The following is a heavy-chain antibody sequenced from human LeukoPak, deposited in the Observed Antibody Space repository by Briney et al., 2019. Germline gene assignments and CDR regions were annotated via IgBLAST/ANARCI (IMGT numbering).Heavy chain of an antibody. CDR3: AKRSCSGGGCNFDY. J-gene: IGHJ4*02. V-gene: IGHV3-23*01. Sequence: PGGSLRLSCAASGFTFSSYDMSWIRQAPGKGLEWVSAISNSGSSTKYADSVKGRFTISRDNAKNTLYLQMNSLRAEDTAIYYFAKRSCSGGGCNFDYWGQGTMVTVSS. CDR1: GFTFSSYD. D-gene: IGHD2-15*01. CDR2: ISNSGSST.